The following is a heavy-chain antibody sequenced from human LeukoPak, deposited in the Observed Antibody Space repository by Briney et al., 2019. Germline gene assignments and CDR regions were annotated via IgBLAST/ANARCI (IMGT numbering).Heavy chain of an antibody. CDR2: IYYSGST. D-gene: IGHD3-22*01. CDR3: ASMIVVVTTTDYYYYGMDV. Sequence: SETLSLTCTVSGGSISSGGYYWSWIRQHPGKGLEWIGYIYYSGSTYYNPSLKSRVTISVDTSKNQFSPKLSSVTAADTAVYYCASMIVVVTTTDYYYYGMDVWGQGTTVTVFS. V-gene: IGHV4-31*03. CDR1: GGSISSGGYY. J-gene: IGHJ6*02.